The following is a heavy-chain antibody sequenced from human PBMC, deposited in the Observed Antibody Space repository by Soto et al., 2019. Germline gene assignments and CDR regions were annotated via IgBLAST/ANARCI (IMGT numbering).Heavy chain of an antibody. Sequence: QVQLVESGGGVVQPGRSLRLSCAVSGFTLSSYGIHWVRQAPGKGLEWVAFMSYDGNKKYYADSVKGRFTIARDNSKNTLYLPMDSLRADDTAMYYCAKGLSVIQEWIIDGHWGQGTQVTVSS. CDR1: GFTLSSYG. J-gene: IGHJ4*02. CDR2: MSYDGNKK. D-gene: IGHD5-18*01. V-gene: IGHV3-30*18. CDR3: AKGLSVIQEWIIDGH.